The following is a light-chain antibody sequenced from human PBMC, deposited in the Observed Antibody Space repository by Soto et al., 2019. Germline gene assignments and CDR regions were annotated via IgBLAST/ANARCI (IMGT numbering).Light chain of an antibody. CDR2: DVS. CDR3: CSYAGRYTYV. CDR1: SSDVGGFNY. J-gene: IGLJ1*01. Sequence: QSVLTQPRSVSGSPGQSVTMSCTGTSSDVGGFNYVSWYQQHPGKAPKLMIYDVSKRPSGVPDRFSGSKSDNTASLTNSGLQAEDEADYYCCSYAGRYTYVFGTGTKVTVL. V-gene: IGLV2-11*01.